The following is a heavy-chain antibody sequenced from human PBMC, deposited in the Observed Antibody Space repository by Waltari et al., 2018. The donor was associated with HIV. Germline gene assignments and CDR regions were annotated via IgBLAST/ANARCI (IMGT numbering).Heavy chain of an antibody. V-gene: IGHV3-74*01. D-gene: IGHD6-13*01. Sequence: EVQLVESGGGLVQPGGSLRLSCAASGFTSRSYWMHWVRQAPGKGLVWVSRINSDGSSTSYADSVKGRFTISRDNAKNPLYLQMNSLRAEDTAVYYCASGYSSSWRSDYYYYGMDVWGQGTTVTVSS. CDR3: ASGYSSSWRSDYYYYGMDV. CDR1: GFTSRSYW. CDR2: INSDGSST. J-gene: IGHJ6*02.